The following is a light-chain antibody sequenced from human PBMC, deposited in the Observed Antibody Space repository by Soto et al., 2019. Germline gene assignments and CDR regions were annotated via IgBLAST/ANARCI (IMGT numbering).Light chain of an antibody. Sequence: EIVLTQSPGTLSLSPGERATLSCRASQSISSDLAWYQQKFGQAPRLLIYGASNRATGVPDRFSGKGSGTDFTLTITRLEPEDFAVYYCHQYGGSPDTFGQGTKVEIK. CDR3: HQYGGSPDT. J-gene: IGKJ2*01. CDR1: QSISSD. CDR2: GAS. V-gene: IGKV3-20*01.